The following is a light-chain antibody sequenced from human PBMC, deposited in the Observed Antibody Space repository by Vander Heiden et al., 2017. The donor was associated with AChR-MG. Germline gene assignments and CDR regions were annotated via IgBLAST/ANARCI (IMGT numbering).Light chain of an antibody. J-gene: IGLJ1*01. CDR1: TLPKQD. Sequence: YELTHPPSVPVSPGQPATHTCSGGTLPKQDVYWYQFQPGQAPVLVIYKDTERPSGIPERFSGSSSGTTVTLTISGVQAEDEADYYCQSADNSGAYVFGAGTKVTVL. CDR2: KDT. V-gene: IGLV3-25*03. CDR3: QSADNSGAYV.